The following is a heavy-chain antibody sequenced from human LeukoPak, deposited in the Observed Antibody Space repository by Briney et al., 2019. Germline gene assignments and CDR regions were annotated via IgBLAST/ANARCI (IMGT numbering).Heavy chain of an antibody. Sequence: SETLSLTCTVSGGSVSDYYWSWIRQSPGKGLEWIGYIYYSGSTNYNPSLKSRVTISVDTSKNQFSLKLSSVTAADAAVYYCASGPASTGYYYMDVWGKGTTVTVSS. CDR3: ASGPASTGYYYMDV. D-gene: IGHD2-2*01. CDR2: IYYSGST. V-gene: IGHV4-59*02. CDR1: GGSVSDYY. J-gene: IGHJ6*03.